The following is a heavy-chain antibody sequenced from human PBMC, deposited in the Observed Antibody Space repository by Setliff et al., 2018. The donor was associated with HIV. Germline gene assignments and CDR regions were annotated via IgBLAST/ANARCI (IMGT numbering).Heavy chain of an antibody. D-gene: IGHD6-13*01. V-gene: IGHV4-4*09. CDR2: IFTSGST. J-gene: IGHJ4*02. CDR1: GGSISSYY. CDR3: ARGSYSSSWYGSHFDY. Sequence: LSLTCTVSGGSISSYYWSWMRQPPGKGLEWIGYIFTSGSTNYNPSLKSRVTISVDTSKNQFSLKLSSVPAADAAVYYCARGSYSSSWYGSHFDYWGQGILVTVSS.